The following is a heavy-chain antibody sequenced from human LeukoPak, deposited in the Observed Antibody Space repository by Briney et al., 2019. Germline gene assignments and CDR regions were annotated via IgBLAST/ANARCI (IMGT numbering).Heavy chain of an antibody. V-gene: IGHV3-23*01. J-gene: IGHJ4*02. CDR1: GFSVKFYA. CDR2: ISSDGDYT. Sequence: PGGSLRLSCAASGFSVKFYAVTWVRQAPGKGLEWVSGISSDGDYTYYADSVKGRFTISRDNSKNTLYLQMNSLRAEDTAVYYCAKNVGYYGSGSRGYFDYWGQGTLVTVSS. CDR3: AKNVGYYGSGSRGYFDY. D-gene: IGHD3-10*01.